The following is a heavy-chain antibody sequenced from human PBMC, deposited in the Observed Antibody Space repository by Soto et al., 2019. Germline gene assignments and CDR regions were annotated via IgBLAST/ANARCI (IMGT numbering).Heavy chain of an antibody. CDR1: GFTFSSYA. V-gene: IGHV3-23*01. J-gene: IGHJ5*02. Sequence: GGSLRLSCAASGFTFSSYAMSWVRQAPGKGLEWVSAISGSGGSTYYADSVKGRFTISRDNSKNTLYLQMNSVRAEETAVYYCANKFGGGFDWFDPWGQGTLVTVSS. CDR2: ISGSGGST. CDR3: ANKFGGGFDWFDP. D-gene: IGHD3-10*01.